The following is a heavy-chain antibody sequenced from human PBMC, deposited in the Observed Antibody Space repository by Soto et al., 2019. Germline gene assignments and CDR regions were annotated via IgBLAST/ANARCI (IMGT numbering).Heavy chain of an antibody. V-gene: IGHV3-74*01. Sequence: EVQLVESGGGLVQPGGSLRLSCAASGFTFSSYWMHWVRQAPGKGLVWVSRINSDGSSTSYADSVKGRFTISRDNAKNTLYLQMNSLRAEDTAVYYCAVVAAIGLNAFDIWGQGTMVTVSS. J-gene: IGHJ3*02. CDR2: INSDGSST. CDR1: GFTFSSYW. CDR3: AVVAAIGLNAFDI. D-gene: IGHD2-15*01.